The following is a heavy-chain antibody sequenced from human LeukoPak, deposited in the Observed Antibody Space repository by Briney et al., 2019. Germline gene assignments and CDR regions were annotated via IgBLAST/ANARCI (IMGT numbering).Heavy chain of an antibody. Sequence: SETLSLTCTVSGGSISSYYWSWLRQPPGKGLEWIGYIYYSGSTNYNPSLKSRVTISVDTSKNQFSLKLSSVTAADTAVYYCAREGYVFDYWGQGTLVTVSP. J-gene: IGHJ4*02. CDR2: IYYSGST. CDR1: GGSISSYY. CDR3: AREGYVFDY. D-gene: IGHD6-13*01. V-gene: IGHV4-59*01.